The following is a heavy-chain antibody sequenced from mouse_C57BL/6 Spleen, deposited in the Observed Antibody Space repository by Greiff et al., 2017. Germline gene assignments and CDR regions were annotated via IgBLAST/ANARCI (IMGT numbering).Heavy chain of an antibody. CDR3: ARRAGDDGPLKEGYYAMDY. V-gene: IGHV8-12*01. J-gene: IGHJ4*01. D-gene: IGHD2-3*01. CDR1: GFSLSTSGMG. CDR2: IYWDDDK. Sequence: QVQLKESGPGILQSSQTLSLTCSFSGFSLSTSGMGVSWIRQPSGKGLEWLAHIYWDDDKRYNPSLKSRLTISKDTSRNQVFLKITSVDTADTATYYCARRAGDDGPLKEGYYAMDYWGQGTSVTVSS.